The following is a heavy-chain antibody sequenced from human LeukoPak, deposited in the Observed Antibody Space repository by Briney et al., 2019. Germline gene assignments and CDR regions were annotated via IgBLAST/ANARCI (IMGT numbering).Heavy chain of an antibody. Sequence: GGSLRLSCAASGFTFSSYAMHWVRQAPGKGLEGVAVISYDGSNKYYADSVKGRFTISRDDSKNTLYLQMSSLRAEDTAVYYCASKAFWGYFDYWGQGTLVTVSS. J-gene: IGHJ4*02. V-gene: IGHV3-30-3*01. CDR2: ISYDGSNK. CDR1: GFTFSSYA. D-gene: IGHD7-27*01. CDR3: ASKAFWGYFDY.